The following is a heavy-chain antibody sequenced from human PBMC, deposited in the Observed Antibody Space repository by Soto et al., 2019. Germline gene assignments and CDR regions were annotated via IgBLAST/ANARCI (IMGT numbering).Heavy chain of an antibody. CDR1: GYTLTELS. D-gene: IGHD6-6*01. V-gene: IGHV1-24*01. J-gene: IGHJ6*03. CDR3: ARGAYSSSSTGYYYYMDV. CDR2: FDPEDGET. Sequence: ASVKVSCKVSGYTLTELSMHWVRQAPGKGLEWMGGFDPEDGETIYAQKFQGRVTMTEDTSTDTAYMELSSLRSEDTAVYYCARGAYSSSSTGYYYYMDVWGKGTTVTVSS.